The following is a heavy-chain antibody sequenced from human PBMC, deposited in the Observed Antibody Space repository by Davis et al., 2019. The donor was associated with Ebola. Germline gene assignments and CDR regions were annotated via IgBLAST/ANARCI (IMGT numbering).Heavy chain of an antibody. CDR2: IKPDGGEK. Sequence: GESLKTSCAASGFIFSNYWMSWVRQAPGKGPEWVAIIKPDGGEKNYVDSAKGRFTISRDNAKNSLYLQMNSLRAEDTAVYYCARDGIRIVVVINAFNIWGQGTMVTVSS. CDR1: GFIFSNYW. J-gene: IGHJ3*02. V-gene: IGHV3-7*01. D-gene: IGHD3-22*01. CDR3: ARDGIRIVVVINAFNI.